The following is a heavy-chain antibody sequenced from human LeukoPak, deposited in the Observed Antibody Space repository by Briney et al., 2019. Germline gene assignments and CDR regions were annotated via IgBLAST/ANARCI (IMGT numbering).Heavy chain of an antibody. CDR2: MSGSGGST. D-gene: IGHD6-19*01. J-gene: IGHJ4*02. V-gene: IGHV3-23*01. CDR1: GFTFSNYA. CDR3: AKNQGQWLVPVDY. Sequence: GGSLRLSCAASGFTFSNYAMSWVRQAPGQGLEWVSSMSGSGGSTYYADSVKGRFTISRDNSKNTLYLQMNNLRAEDTALYYCAKNQGQWLVPVDYWGQGTLATVSS.